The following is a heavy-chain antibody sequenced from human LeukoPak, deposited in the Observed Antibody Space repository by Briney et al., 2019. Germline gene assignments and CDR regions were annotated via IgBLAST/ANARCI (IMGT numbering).Heavy chain of an antibody. CDR3: ARDNYDDTGWGFHI. V-gene: IGHV3-48*03. CDR1: GFIFSTYE. D-gene: IGHD3-22*01. J-gene: IGHJ3*02. CDR2: ISTTGRTT. Sequence: GGSLRLSCAASGFIFSTYEMNWVRQAPGKGLEWVSYISTTGRTTFYADSVQGRFTISRDNSKNTVSLQMNSLRVEDTAVYYCARDNYDDTGWGFHIWGQGTMVTVSS.